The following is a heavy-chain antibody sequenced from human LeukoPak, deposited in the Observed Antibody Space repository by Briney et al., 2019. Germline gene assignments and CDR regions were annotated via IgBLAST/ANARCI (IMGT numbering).Heavy chain of an antibody. V-gene: IGHV3-64*01. CDR3: ARAGSSGWYSPFDY. Sequence: GGSLRLSCAASGFTFSSYAMRWVRQAPGKGLEYVSAISGNGGSTYYANSVKGRFTISRDNSKNTLYLQMGSLRAEDMAVYYCARAGSSGWYSPFDYWGQGTLVTVSS. D-gene: IGHD6-19*01. J-gene: IGHJ4*02. CDR2: ISGNGGST. CDR1: GFTFSSYA.